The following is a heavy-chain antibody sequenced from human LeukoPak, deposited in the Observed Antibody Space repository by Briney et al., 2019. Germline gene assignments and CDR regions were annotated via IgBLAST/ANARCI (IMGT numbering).Heavy chain of an antibody. CDR3: ARENPSGYYNRPIDY. CDR1: GASISSYY. J-gene: IGHJ4*02. D-gene: IGHD3-22*01. CDR2: IYYSGSI. Sequence: SDTLSLTCTVSGASISSYYWSWIRQPPGKGLEWIGDIYYSGSIKYNPSLKSRVTMSVDTSKNQFSLRLSSVTAADTAIYYCARENPSGYYNRPIDYWGQGTLVTVSS. V-gene: IGHV4-59*01.